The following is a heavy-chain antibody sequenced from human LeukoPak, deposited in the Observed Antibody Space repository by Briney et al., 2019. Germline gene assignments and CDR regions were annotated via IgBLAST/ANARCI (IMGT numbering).Heavy chain of an antibody. CDR3: AKYDMVRGVY. V-gene: IGHV3-23*01. CDR2: ISGSGFST. D-gene: IGHD3-10*01. CDR1: GFTFSSYA. Sequence: PGGSLRLSCAASGFTFSSYAVSWVRQAPGKGLEWVSGISGSGFSTYYADSVKGRFTISRDNSENTLYLQMNSLRAEDTAVYYCAKYDMVRGVYWGQGTLVTVSS. J-gene: IGHJ4*02.